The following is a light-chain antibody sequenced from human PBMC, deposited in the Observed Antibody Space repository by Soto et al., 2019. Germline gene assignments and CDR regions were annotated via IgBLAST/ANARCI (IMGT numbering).Light chain of an antibody. Sequence: QSVLTQPPSLSGTPGLRVTISCSGSSSNIAGNTVHWYQHLPGTAPKLLIYINDQRPSGVPGRFSASTSGTSASLAISGLQSDDEADYYCATWDDDLNAAVFGGGTQLTVL. CDR3: ATWDDDLNAAV. CDR1: SSNIAGNT. CDR2: IND. J-gene: IGLJ7*01. V-gene: IGLV1-44*01.